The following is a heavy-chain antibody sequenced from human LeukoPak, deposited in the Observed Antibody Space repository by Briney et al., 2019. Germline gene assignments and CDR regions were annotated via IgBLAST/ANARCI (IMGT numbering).Heavy chain of an antibody. CDR3: ASINNGGDY. D-gene: IGHD4-23*01. J-gene: IGHJ4*02. CDR1: GFTVSSNY. CDR2: IYSGGRT. V-gene: IGHV3-66*01. Sequence: GGPLRLSCAASGFTVSSNYMNWVRQAPGKGLGWVSVIYSGGRTYYADSVKGRFTVSRDNSKNTLYLQMNSLRAEDTAVYYCASINNGGDYWGQGTLVTVSS.